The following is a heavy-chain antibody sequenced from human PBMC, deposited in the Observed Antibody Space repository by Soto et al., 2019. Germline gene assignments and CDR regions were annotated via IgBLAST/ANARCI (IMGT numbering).Heavy chain of an antibody. CDR3: ARSSGFHYVDH. J-gene: IGHJ4*02. CDR2: INAGNGHT. D-gene: IGHD3-22*01. V-gene: IGHV1-3*01. Sequence: ASVKVSCKASGYTFTSYAMHWVRQAPGQRPEWMGWINAGNGHTKYSQKFQGRVTITRDTSASTAYMELTSLRSEDTAVYYCARSSGFHYVDHWGQVTLVTLSS. CDR1: GYTFTSYA.